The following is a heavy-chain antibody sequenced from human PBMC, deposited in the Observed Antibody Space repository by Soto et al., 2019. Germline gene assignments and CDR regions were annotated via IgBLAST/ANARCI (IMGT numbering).Heavy chain of an antibody. CDR2: IKANGGAT. V-gene: IGHV1-2*02. CDR3: ARVGSYSDGSSYPY. J-gene: IGHJ4*02. CDR1: GYTFTGHD. Sequence: QVQLVQSGAELKKPGASVTVSCKASGYTFTGHDLHWVRQAPGQGLEWMGWIKANGGATKYARKFQGRVNMTRDTSTKTAYLGLNSLRSDDQAVDFCARVGSYSDGSSYPYWGQGTLVTVSA. D-gene: IGHD6-6*01.